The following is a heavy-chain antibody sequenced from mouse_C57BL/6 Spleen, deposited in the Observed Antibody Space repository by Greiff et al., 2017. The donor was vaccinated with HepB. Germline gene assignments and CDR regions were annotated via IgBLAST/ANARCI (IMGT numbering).Heavy chain of an antibody. V-gene: IGHV1-80*01. CDR2: IYPGDGDT. CDR3: ARSGLITTVVAYYFDY. CDR1: GYAFSSYW. Sequence: QVQLQQSGAELVKPGASVKISCKASGYAFSSYWMNWVKQRPGKGLEWIGQIYPGDGDTNYNGKFKGKATLTADKSSSTAYMQLRSLTSEDSAVYFCARSGLITTVVAYYFDYWGQGTTLTVSS. D-gene: IGHD1-1*01. J-gene: IGHJ2*01.